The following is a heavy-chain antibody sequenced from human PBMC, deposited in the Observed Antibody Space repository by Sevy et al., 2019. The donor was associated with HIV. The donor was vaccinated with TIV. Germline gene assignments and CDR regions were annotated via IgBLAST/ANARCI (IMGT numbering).Heavy chain of an antibody. V-gene: IGHV1-2*02. J-gene: IGHJ4*02. CDR2: INSKSGAT. CDR1: GHTSSDYY. Sequence: ASVKVSCKASGHTSSDYYIQWVRQAPGQGLEWMGWINSKSGATSYPQKFQGRVTMTSDTSISTVYMELSRLRSDDTAVYYCATEYSYDYWGQGTLVTVSS. CDR3: ATEYSYDY. D-gene: IGHD4-4*01.